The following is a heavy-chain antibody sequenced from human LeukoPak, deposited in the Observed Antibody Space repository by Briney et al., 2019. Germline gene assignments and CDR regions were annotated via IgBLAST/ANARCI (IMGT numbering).Heavy chain of an antibody. D-gene: IGHD6-6*01. Sequence: ASVKVSCKASGYTFTGYYMHWVRQAPGQGLEWMGRINPNSGGTNYAQKFQGRVTMTRDTSISTAYMELSRLRSDDTVVYYCARGRPELEYSSSSWWFDPWGQGTLVTVSS. V-gene: IGHV1-2*05. J-gene: IGHJ5*02. CDR1: GYTFTGYY. CDR3: ARGRPELEYSSSSWWFDP. CDR2: INPNSGGT.